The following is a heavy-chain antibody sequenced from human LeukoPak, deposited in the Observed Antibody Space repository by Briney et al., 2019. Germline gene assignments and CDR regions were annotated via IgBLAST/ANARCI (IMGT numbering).Heavy chain of an antibody. D-gene: IGHD3-9*01. CDR2: SYYSGNT. CDR1: GGSISSYY. J-gene: IGHJ4*02. Sequence: PSETLSLTCTVSGGSISSYYWSWLRQPPGKGLEWIGYSYYSGNTNYNPSLKSRVTISVDTSKNQFSLKLSSVTAADTAVYYCARNVPPLRYFDWLLVGSFDYWGQGTLVTVSS. V-gene: IGHV4-59*01. CDR3: ARNVPPLRYFDWLLVGSFDY.